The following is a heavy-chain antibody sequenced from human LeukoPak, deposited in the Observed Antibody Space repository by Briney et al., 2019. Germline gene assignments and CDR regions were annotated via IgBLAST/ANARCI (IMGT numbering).Heavy chain of an antibody. V-gene: IGHV5-10-1*01. CDR1: GYGFTSYW. Sequence: GESLKISCKGSGYGFTSYWISWVRQMPGKGLEWMGRIDPSDSYTNYSPSFQGHVTISADKSISTAYLQWGSLKASDTAMYYCARHWGDFSIDYWGQGTLVTVSS. D-gene: IGHD3-16*01. J-gene: IGHJ4*02. CDR3: ARHWGDFSIDY. CDR2: IDPSDSYT.